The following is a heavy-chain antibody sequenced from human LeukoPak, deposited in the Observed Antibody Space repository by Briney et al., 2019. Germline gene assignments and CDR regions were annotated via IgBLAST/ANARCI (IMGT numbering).Heavy chain of an antibody. V-gene: IGHV3-7*01. CDR3: ARDRRYSSGWYFSY. CDR2: IKQDGSEK. CDR1: GFTFSSYW. Sequence: GGSLRLSCAASGFTFSSYWMSWVRQAPGKGLEWVANIKQDGSEKNYVDSVKGRFTISRDNAKNSLYLQMNSLRAEDTAVYYCARDRRYSSGWYFSYWGQGTLVTVSS. J-gene: IGHJ4*02. D-gene: IGHD6-19*01.